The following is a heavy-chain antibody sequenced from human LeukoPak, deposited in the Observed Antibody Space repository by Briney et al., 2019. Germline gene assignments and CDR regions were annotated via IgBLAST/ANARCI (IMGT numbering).Heavy chain of an antibody. CDR1: GGSISSGSYY. CDR2: IYTSGST. Sequence: SETLSLTCTVSGGSISSGSYYWSWIRQPAGKGLEWIGRIYTSGSTNYNPSLKSRVTIPVDTSKNQFSLKLSSVTAADTAVYYCATRYSSSWDYYYYYGMDVWGQGTTVTVSS. J-gene: IGHJ6*02. V-gene: IGHV4-61*02. CDR3: ATRYSSSWDYYYYYGMDV. D-gene: IGHD6-13*01.